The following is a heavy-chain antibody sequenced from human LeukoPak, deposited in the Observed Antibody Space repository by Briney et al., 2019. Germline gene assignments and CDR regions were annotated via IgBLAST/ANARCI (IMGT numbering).Heavy chain of an antibody. CDR2: TRNKPNGHTT. Sequence: PGGSLRLSCAVSGFSITNHYMDWVRQAPGKGLEWVGRTRNKPNGHTTDYGTSVKGRFIVSRADSENSLYLQMNGLKSEDTAVYHCVRVRHGDYFDYWGQGTLVTVSS. CDR3: VRVRHGDYFDY. CDR1: GFSITNHY. V-gene: IGHV3-72*01. D-gene: IGHD4-17*01. J-gene: IGHJ4*02.